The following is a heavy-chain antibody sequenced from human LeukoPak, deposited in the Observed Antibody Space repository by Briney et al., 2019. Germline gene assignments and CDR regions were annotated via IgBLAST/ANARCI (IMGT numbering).Heavy chain of an antibody. V-gene: IGHV3-74*01. CDR3: VRVLSGSWDWFDP. J-gene: IGHJ5*02. Sequence: GGSLRLSCAASGFTFSRYWILWVRQAPGKGLEWVSRINPDGSTTTYADSVKGRFTISRDNAKNTVYLQMNSLRAEDTALYHCVRVLSGSWDWFDPWGQGTLVTVSS. CDR2: INPDGSTT. D-gene: IGHD3-22*01. CDR1: GFTFSRYW.